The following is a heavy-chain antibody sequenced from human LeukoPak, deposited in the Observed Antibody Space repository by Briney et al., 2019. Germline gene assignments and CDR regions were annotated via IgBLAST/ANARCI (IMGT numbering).Heavy chain of an antibody. CDR3: ARDLAHIAAYCGGDCYPPWYALDI. D-gene: IGHD2-21*02. CDR1: GFTVSSNY. CDR2: IYSGGST. J-gene: IGHJ3*02. V-gene: IGHV3-53*01. Sequence: HAGGSLRLSCAASGFTVSSNYMSWVRQAPGKGLEWVSVIYSGGSTYYADSVKGRFTISRDNSKNTLYLQMNSLRAEDTAVYYCARDLAHIAAYCGGDCYPPWYALDIWGQGTMVTVSS.